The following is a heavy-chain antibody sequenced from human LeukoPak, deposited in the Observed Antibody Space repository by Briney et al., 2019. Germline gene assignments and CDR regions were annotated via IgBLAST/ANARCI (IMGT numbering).Heavy chain of an antibody. CDR3: ARERSASPAFDI. J-gene: IGHJ3*02. Sequence: SETLSLTCTVSGGSIGTFYWHWIRQPPGKGLERIGYIYYNGRAIYNPSLKSRVSMSVDTSNSQFSLSLNSVTDADAALYFCARERSASPAFDIWGQGARVGVSS. CDR1: GGSIGTFY. V-gene: IGHV4-59*01. CDR2: IYYNGRA.